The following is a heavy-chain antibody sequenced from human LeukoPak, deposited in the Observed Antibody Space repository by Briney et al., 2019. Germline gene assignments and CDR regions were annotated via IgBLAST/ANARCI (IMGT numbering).Heavy chain of an antibody. CDR3: AKGRLAAAGTFVDY. D-gene: IGHD6-13*01. V-gene: IGHV3-23*01. CDR2: IRDGGGST. J-gene: IGHJ4*02. CDR1: GFTFSSYA. Sequence: GGSLRLSCAPSGFTFSSYAMSWVRQAPGKGLEWVSSIRDGGGSTYYADSVKGRFTISRDNAKSTLYLQMNSLRAEDMAIYYCAKGRLAAAGTFVDYWGQGTLVTVSS.